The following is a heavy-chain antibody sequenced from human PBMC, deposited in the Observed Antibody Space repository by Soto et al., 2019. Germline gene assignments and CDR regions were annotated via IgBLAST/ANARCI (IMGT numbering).Heavy chain of an antibody. V-gene: IGHV3-73*01. CDR1: GFTFSGSA. D-gene: IGHD5-12*01. Sequence: PGGSLRLSCAASGFTFSGSARHWVRQASGKGLEWVGRIRSKANSYATAYAASVKGRFTISRDDSKNTAYLQMNSLKTEDTAVYYCTRHGDIEMAILMRGRSFDYWGQGTLVTVSS. J-gene: IGHJ4*02. CDR3: TRHGDIEMAILMRGRSFDY. CDR2: IRSKANSYAT.